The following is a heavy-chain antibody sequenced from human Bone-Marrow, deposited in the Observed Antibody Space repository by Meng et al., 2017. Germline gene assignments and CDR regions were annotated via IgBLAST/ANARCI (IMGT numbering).Heavy chain of an antibody. CDR2: ISAYNGNT. CDR3: ARDHDSSGYFYYYYGMDV. CDR1: GGTFSSYG. D-gene: IGHD3-22*01. Sequence: ASVKVSCKASGGTFSSYGISWVRQAPGQGLEWMGWISAYNGNTNYAQKLQGRVTMTTDTSTSTAYMELRSLRSDDTAVYYCARDHDSSGYFYYYYGMDVWGQGTTVTVSS. J-gene: IGHJ6*02. V-gene: IGHV1-18*01.